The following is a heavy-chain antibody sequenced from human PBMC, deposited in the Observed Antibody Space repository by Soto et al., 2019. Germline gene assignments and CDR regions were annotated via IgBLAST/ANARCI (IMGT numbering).Heavy chain of an antibody. CDR2: INAGNGNT. Sequence: ASVKVSCKASGYTFASFAMHWVRQAPGQRLEWMGWINAGNGNTKYSQKFQGRVTITRDTSASTAYMELSSLRSEDTAVYYCARASGFSSGVFDYWGQRTLVTVSS. CDR3: ARASGFSSGVFDY. D-gene: IGHD3-3*01. J-gene: IGHJ4*02. CDR1: GYTFASFA. V-gene: IGHV1-3*01.